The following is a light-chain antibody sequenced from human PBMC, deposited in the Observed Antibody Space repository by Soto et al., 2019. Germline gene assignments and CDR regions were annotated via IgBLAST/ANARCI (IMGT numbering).Light chain of an antibody. V-gene: IGLV2-18*01. CDR3: SLYTSENTYV. CDR1: STYFVSYNR. J-gene: IGLJ1*01. CDR2: GAS. Sequence: ALTQPPSVSGSPGQSVTISCTGTSTYFVSYNRVSWYQQPPGTAPKLIIYGASNRPSGVPGRFSGSKSGNTASLTISGLQAADEADYYCSLYTSENTYVFGTGTKVTVL.